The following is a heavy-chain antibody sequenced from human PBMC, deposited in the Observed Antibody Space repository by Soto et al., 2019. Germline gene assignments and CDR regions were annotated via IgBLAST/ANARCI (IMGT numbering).Heavy chain of an antibody. Sequence: QVQLVQSGAEVKKPGASVKVSCKASGYTFTSYYMHWVRQAPGQGLEWMGIINPSGGSTSYAQKFHGRVTMTSDTSMSTLYMELSSLRSEDTAVHYCASGYDYFDYWGQGTLVTVSS. J-gene: IGHJ4*02. CDR2: INPSGGST. CDR3: ASGYDYFDY. D-gene: IGHD5-12*01. V-gene: IGHV1-46*03. CDR1: GYTFTSYY.